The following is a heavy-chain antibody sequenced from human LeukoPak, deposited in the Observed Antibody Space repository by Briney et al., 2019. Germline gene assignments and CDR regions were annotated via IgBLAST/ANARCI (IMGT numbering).Heavy chain of an antibody. D-gene: IGHD2-2*02. CDR2: ISAYNGNT. V-gene: IGHV1-18*01. Sequence: ASVKVSRKASGYTFTSYGISWVRQAPGQGLEWMGWISAYNGNTNYAQKLQGRVTMTTDTSTSTAYMELRSLRSDDTAVYYCARLIVPAAIGHFYYYYMDVWGKGTTVTVSS. CDR1: GYTFTSYG. CDR3: ARLIVPAAIGHFYYYYMDV. J-gene: IGHJ6*03.